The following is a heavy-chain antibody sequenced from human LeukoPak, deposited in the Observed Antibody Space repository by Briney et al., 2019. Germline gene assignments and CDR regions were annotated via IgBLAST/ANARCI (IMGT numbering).Heavy chain of an antibody. D-gene: IGHD2-2*01. CDR3: AKDHCSSTSCYYFDY. J-gene: IGHJ4*02. Sequence: GGSLRLSCAASGFTFSTYGMHWVCQAPGKGLEWVAFIRFDGSNKYYADSVKGRFTISRDNSLYLQMNSLRAEDTAVYYCAKDHCSSTSCYYFDYRGQGTLVTVSS. V-gene: IGHV3-30*02. CDR1: GFTFSTYG. CDR2: IRFDGSNK.